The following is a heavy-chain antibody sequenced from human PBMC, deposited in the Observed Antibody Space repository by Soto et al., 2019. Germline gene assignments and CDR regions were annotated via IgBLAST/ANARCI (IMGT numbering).Heavy chain of an antibody. CDR1: GFTFSSYS. J-gene: IGHJ6*02. V-gene: IGHV3-21*01. D-gene: IGHD6-13*01. Sequence: GGSLRLSCAASGFTFSSYSMNWVRQAPGKGLEWVSSISSSSSYIYYADSVKGRFTISRDNAKNSLYLQMNSLRAEDTAVYYCARVYTPYSSSWYLYYYGMDVWGQGTTVTVSS. CDR2: ISSSSSYI. CDR3: ARVYTPYSSSWYLYYYGMDV.